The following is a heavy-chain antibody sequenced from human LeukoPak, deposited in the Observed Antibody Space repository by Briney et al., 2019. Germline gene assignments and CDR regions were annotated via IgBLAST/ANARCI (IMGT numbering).Heavy chain of an antibody. CDR3: ATKQWLAPPPDS. D-gene: IGHD6-19*01. V-gene: IGHV3-74*01. J-gene: IGHJ4*02. CDR2: INTDGSST. CDR1: GFTFSSYW. Sequence: GGSLRLSCAASGFTFSSYWMHWVRQAPGKGLVWVSHINTDGSSTTYADSVKGRLTISRDNAKNTLYLQMNSLRAEDTAVYYCATKQWLAPPPDSWGQGTPVTVSS.